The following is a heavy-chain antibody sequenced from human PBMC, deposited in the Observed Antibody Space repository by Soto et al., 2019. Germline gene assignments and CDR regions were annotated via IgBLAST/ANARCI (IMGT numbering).Heavy chain of an antibody. CDR3: ARDMVVPAAIFHAYYGMDV. Sequence: QVQLQESGPGLVKPSGTLSLTCAVSGGSISSSNWWSWVRQPPGKGLEWIGEIYHSGSTNYNPSLKSRVTISVDKSKNQFSLKLSSVTAADTAVYYCARDMVVPAAIFHAYYGMDVWGQGTTVTVSS. D-gene: IGHD2-2*01. V-gene: IGHV4-4*02. J-gene: IGHJ6*02. CDR2: IYHSGST. CDR1: GGSISSSNW.